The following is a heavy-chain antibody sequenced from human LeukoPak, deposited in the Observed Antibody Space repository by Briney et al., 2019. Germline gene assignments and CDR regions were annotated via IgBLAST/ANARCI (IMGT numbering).Heavy chain of an antibody. D-gene: IGHD6-19*01. CDR3: ASQGGWSDYYFDY. CDR2: IIPIFGTA. Sequence: GASVKLSCKASGGTFSSYAINWMRQAPEQGLEWMGGIIPIFGTANYAQKFQGRVTITADESTSTAYMELSSLRSEDTAVYYCASQGGWSDYYFDYWGQGTLVTVSS. CDR1: GGTFSSYA. J-gene: IGHJ4*02. V-gene: IGHV1-69*13.